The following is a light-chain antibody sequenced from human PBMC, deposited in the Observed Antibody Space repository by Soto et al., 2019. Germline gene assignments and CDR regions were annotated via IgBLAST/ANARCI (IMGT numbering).Light chain of an antibody. V-gene: IGLV7-46*01. CDR2: DTS. Sequence: QAVVTQEPSLTVSPGGTVTHTCGSSTGAVTSGHYPYWFQQKPGQAPRTLIYDTSNKHSWTPARFSGSLLGGKATLTLSGAQPEDEADYYCLLSYRGAGEVFGGGTQLTVL. J-gene: IGLJ7*01. CDR3: LLSYRGAGEV. CDR1: TGAVTSGHY.